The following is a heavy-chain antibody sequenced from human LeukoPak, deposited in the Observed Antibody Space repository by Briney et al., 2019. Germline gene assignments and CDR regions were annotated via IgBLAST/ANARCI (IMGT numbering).Heavy chain of an antibody. CDR2: ISAYNGNT. CDR1: GHTFTSYG. D-gene: IGHD3-9*01. V-gene: IGHV1-18*01. CDR3: ARSRPVLRYFDWLLSAYFDY. Sequence: ASVKVSCKASGHTFTSYGISWVRQAPGQGLEWMGWISAYNGNTNYAQKLQGRVTMTTDTSTSTAYMELRSLRSDDTAVYYCARSRPVLRYFDWLLSAYFDYWGQGTLVTVSS. J-gene: IGHJ4*02.